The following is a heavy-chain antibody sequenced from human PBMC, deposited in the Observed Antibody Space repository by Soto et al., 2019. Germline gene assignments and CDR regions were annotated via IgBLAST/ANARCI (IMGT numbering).Heavy chain of an antibody. CDR2: SRDKPSGYTT. CDR3: VRARYFTDRSGXXRCFDF. Sequence: GSLRLSCAASGFTLSDHYIVWVRQAPGRGLEWVGRSRDKPSGYTTQYAASVRGRFTTSREDSKNSVYLQMNSLKSEDTAVYYCVRARYFTDRSGXXRCFDFWGXXTXVTVSS. CDR1: GFTLSDHY. D-gene: IGHD3-22*01. J-gene: IGHJ4*01. V-gene: IGHV3-72*01.